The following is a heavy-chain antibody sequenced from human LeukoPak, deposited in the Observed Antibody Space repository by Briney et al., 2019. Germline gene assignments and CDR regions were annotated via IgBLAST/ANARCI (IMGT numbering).Heavy chain of an antibody. CDR2: ISYDGSNK. V-gene: IGHV3-30-3*02. D-gene: IGHD3-22*01. CDR1: GFTFSNYA. J-gene: IGHJ4*02. CDR3: AKLRYYDSSGYYYGDDY. Sequence: GGSLRLSCAASGFTFSNYAMHWVRQAPGKGLEWVAVISYDGSNKYYADSVKGRFTISRDNSKNTLYLQMNSLRAEDTAVYYCAKLRYYDSSGYYYGDDYWGQGTLVTVSS.